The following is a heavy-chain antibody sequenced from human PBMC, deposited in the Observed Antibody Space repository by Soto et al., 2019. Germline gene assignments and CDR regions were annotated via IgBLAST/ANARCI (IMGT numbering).Heavy chain of an antibody. CDR2: INPNSGGT. Sequence: VSVKVSCKACGYTFTGYYMHWVRQATGQGLEWMGWINPNSGGTNYAQKFQGWVTMTRDTSISTAYMELSRLRSDDTAVYYCARDRDYYGSGSYYKDYYYMDVRGKGTTVTVSS. J-gene: IGHJ6*03. CDR1: GYTFTGYY. D-gene: IGHD3-10*01. CDR3: ARDRDYYGSGSYYKDYYYMDV. V-gene: IGHV1-2*04.